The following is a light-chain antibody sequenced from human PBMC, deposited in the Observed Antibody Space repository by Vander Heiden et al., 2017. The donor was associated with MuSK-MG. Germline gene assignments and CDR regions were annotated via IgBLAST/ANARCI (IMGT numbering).Light chain of an antibody. Sequence: EIVMTQSPDTLSVSPGERATLSCRASQSISSNLAWYQQRPGQAPRLLIYDASARATGTPARFSGSGSGTEFSLTITSLQSEDFALYYCQHYNNWPPITFGQGTQLEIK. V-gene: IGKV3-15*01. J-gene: IGKJ5*01. CDR1: QSISSN. CDR3: QHYNNWPPIT. CDR2: DAS.